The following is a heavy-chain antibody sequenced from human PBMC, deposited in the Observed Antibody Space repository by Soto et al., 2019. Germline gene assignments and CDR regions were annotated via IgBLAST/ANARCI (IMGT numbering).Heavy chain of an antibody. CDR1: GFTFSSYG. CDR3: ARDPYAYSGGDCLPAAIDY. J-gene: IGHJ4*02. Sequence: PGGSLRLSCTASGFTFSSYGMHWVRQAPGKGLEWVAVIWYDGSNKHYADSVKGRFTISRDNSKNTLYLQMNSLRAEDTAVYYCARDPYAYSGGDCLPAAIDYWGQGNLVTVAS. V-gene: IGHV3-33*01. D-gene: IGHD2-21*02. CDR2: IWYDGSNK.